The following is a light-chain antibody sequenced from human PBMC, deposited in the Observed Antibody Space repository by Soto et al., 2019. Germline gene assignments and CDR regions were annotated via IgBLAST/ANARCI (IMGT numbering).Light chain of an antibody. CDR3: QQNSSPFVT. CDR1: ETITDF. J-gene: IGKJ4*01. V-gene: IGKV1-39*01. Sequence: DIQMTQSPPSLSASVGDRVTITCRASETITDFLNWYQLKPGKAPKLLIYSASNLQPGVPSRFSVSGYGTDFTLTLSGAQHEASATYYCQQNSSPFVTFGAGTKVE. CDR2: SAS.